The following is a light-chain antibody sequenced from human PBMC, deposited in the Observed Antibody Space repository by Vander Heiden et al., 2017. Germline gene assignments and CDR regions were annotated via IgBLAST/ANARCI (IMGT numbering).Light chain of an antibody. Sequence: EIVLTPSPVTLSVSPGEHASLPCWASQSVGSQLAWYQQKHGQAPRLLIYGESTRATGVPARFSGSGSGTHFTLTIASLQSEDFAGYYCQQYERWPLTFGGGTKVEIK. CDR2: GES. CDR3: QQYERWPLT. J-gene: IGKJ4*01. V-gene: IGKV3-15*01. CDR1: QSVGSQ.